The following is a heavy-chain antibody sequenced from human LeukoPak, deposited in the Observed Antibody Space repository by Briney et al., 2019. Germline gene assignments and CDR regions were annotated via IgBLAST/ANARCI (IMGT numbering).Heavy chain of an antibody. D-gene: IGHD3-10*01. CDR2: ISSSSSYI. J-gene: IGHJ4*02. CDR1: GFTFSSYS. CDR3: ARNIWFGELLSN. V-gene: IGHV3-21*01. Sequence: GGSLRLSCAASGFTFSSYSMNWVRQAPGKGLEWVSSISSSSSYIYYADSVKGRFTIPRDNAKNSLYLQMNSLRAEDTAVYYCARNIWFGELLSNWGQGTLVTVSS.